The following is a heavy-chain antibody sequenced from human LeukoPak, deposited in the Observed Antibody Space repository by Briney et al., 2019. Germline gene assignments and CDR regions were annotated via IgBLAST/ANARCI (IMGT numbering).Heavy chain of an antibody. V-gene: IGHV3-15*07. CDR2: IKPKTDGETT. D-gene: IGHD2-21*01. J-gene: IGHJ4*02. CDR3: ITPLLYSAQ. CDR1: GFTFSSYS. Sequence: GGSLRLSCAASGFTFSSYSMNWVRQAPGKGLEWVGRIKPKTDGETTEYAAPVKGRFSISRDDSKNMLYLQMNSLKTEDTAVYYCITPLLYSAQGGQGTLVTVSS.